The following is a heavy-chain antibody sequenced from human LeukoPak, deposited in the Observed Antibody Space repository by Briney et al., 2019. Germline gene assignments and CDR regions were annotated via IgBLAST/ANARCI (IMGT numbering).Heavy chain of an antibody. CDR2: IKQDGSEK. Sequence: GGSLRLSCAASGFTFSSYWMSWVRQAPGKGLEWVANIKQDGSEKYYVDSVKGRFTISRDNAKNSPYLQMNSLRAEDTAVYYCARKNWNYIGDAFDIWGQGTMVTVSS. CDR1: GFTFSSYW. D-gene: IGHD1-7*01. J-gene: IGHJ3*02. V-gene: IGHV3-7*01. CDR3: ARKNWNYIGDAFDI.